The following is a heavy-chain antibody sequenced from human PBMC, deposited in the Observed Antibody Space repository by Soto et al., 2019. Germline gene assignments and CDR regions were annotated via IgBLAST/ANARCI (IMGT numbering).Heavy chain of an antibody. CDR1: GGSINSTTYY. CDR3: GRPLGIGMATPGP. Sequence: KLQESGPRLVKPSETLSLTCTVFGGSINSTTYYWGWIRQSPGKGLEWIGNIYYSGKTYYSQAVKNQVSISVDSSKNQFSLRLSSVTAADTAIYYCGRPLGIGMATPGPWGQGVLVTVSS. D-gene: IGHD6-19*01. V-gene: IGHV4-39*01. J-gene: IGHJ5*02. CDR2: IYYSGKT.